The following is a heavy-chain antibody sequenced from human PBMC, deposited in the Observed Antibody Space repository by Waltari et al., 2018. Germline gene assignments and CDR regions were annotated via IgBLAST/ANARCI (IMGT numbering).Heavy chain of an antibody. D-gene: IGHD3-9*01. J-gene: IGHJ2*01. CDR1: GGSLGGFY. Sequence: QVQLQQWGAGLLKPSETLSLTCAVSGGSLGGFYRRWLRQSPGKGLEWIGEINHDGTTNYNPSLKSRVTVSVDTSKKQFSLNLSSVTAADTGVYYCALDDDILTGPTSNWYFDIWGRGTLVTVSS. CDR3: ALDDDILTGPTSNWYFDI. V-gene: IGHV4-34*01. CDR2: INHDGTT.